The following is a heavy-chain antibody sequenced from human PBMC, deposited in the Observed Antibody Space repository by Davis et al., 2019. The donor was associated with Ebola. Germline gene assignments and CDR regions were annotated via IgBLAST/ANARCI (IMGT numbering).Heavy chain of an antibody. CDR1: GGSLRGYY. CDR2: INHIGRS. CDR3: ARRSFWSGYRDTNWFDP. J-gene: IGHJ5*02. D-gene: IGHD3-3*01. Sequence: SETLSLTCAVYGGSLRGYYWSWIRQPPGKGLEWMGEINHIGRSNYNPSLTSRVTTSVDTSKNHFSLNVSSVTAADTAVYYCARRSFWSGYRDTNWFDPWGQGTLVSVSS. V-gene: IGHV4-34*01.